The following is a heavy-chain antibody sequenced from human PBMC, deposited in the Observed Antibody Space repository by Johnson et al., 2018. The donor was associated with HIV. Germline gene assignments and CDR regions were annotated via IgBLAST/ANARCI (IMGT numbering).Heavy chain of an antibody. CDR2: IKSKTDGGTT. J-gene: IGHJ3*02. V-gene: IGHV3-15*01. CDR3: SLSYSSSSNAFDI. CDR1: GFTFSNAW. D-gene: IGHD6-6*01. Sequence: VQLVESGGGVVQPGGSLRLSCAASGFTFSNAWMSWVRQAPGKGLEWVGRIKSKTDGGTTDYAAPVKGRFTISRDDSKNTLYLQMNSLKTEDTAVYYCSLSYSSSSNAFDIWGQGTMVTVSS.